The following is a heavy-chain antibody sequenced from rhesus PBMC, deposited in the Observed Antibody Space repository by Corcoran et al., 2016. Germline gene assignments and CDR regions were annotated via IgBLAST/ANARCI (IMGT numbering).Heavy chain of an antibody. J-gene: IGHJ4*01. CDR1: GGSISGGYG. CDR2: IDRSNGNT. CDR3: ARVPERYMRVIYFDY. V-gene: IGHV4-127*01. Sequence: QVQLQESGPGLLKPSDTLSLPCAVSGGSISGGYGWGGFRQPPGKGLGGIGSIDRSNGNTNHTPSLKRRVTIYTDTSKIHFSLRLSSVTAADTAVYYCARVPERYMRVIYFDYWGQGVLVTVSS. D-gene: IGHD3-34*01.